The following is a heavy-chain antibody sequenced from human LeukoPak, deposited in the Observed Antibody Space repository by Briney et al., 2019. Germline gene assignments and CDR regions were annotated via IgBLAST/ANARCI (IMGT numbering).Heavy chain of an antibody. CDR2: IYYSGST. Sequence: PSETLSLTCTVSGGSISSYYWSWIRQPPGKGLEWIGYIYYSGSTNYNPSLKSRVTISVEPSKNQFSLKLSSVTAADTAVYYCARGGGYDDAFDIWGQGTMVTVSS. D-gene: IGHD5-12*01. CDR1: GGSISSYY. CDR3: ARGGGYDDAFDI. J-gene: IGHJ3*02. V-gene: IGHV4-59*01.